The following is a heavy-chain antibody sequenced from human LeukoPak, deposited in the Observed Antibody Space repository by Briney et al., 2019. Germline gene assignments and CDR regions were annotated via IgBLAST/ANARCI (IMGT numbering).Heavy chain of an antibody. CDR2: IYYSGST. CDR1: GGSISSYY. D-gene: IGHD6-6*01. J-gene: IGHJ5*02. V-gene: IGHV4-59*01. CDR3: ARVDSSSSPLDP. Sequence: SETLSLTCTASGGSISSYYWSWIRQPPGKGLEWIGYIYYSGSTNYNPSLKSRVTISVDTSKNQFSLKLSSVTAADTAVYYCARVDSSSSPLDPWGQGTLVTVSS.